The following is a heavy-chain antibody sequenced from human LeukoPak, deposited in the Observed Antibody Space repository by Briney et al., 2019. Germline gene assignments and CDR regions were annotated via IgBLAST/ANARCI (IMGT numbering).Heavy chain of an antibody. CDR3: AREVVVRGAPYNWFDP. CDR1: GFTVIRNY. V-gene: IGHV3-53*01. J-gene: IGHJ5*02. Sequence: GGSLRLSCAASGFTVIRNYMSGVGQAPGRGREWVSVIYSGGSTYYADSVKGRFTISRDNSKNTLYLQMNSLRAEDTAVYYCAREVVVRGAPYNWFDPWGQGTLVTVSS. CDR2: IYSGGST. D-gene: IGHD3-10*01.